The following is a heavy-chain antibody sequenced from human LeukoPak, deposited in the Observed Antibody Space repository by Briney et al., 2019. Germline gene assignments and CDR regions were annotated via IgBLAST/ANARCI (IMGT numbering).Heavy chain of an antibody. J-gene: IGHJ4*02. D-gene: IGHD6-19*01. V-gene: IGHV3-30*04. Sequence: GGSLRLSCAASGFTFSSYTMHWVRQAPGKGLEWVAVMSYDVSNAHYADSVKGRSTISRDNSKKTLYLQMNSLKTEDTAVYYCARGIRHSSGWYADYWGQGTLVTVSS. CDR3: ARGIRHSSGWYADY. CDR2: MSYDVSNA. CDR1: GFTFSSYT.